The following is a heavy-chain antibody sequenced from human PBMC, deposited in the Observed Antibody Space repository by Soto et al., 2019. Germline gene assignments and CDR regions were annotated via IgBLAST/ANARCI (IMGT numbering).Heavy chain of an antibody. V-gene: IGHV3-21*01. J-gene: IGHJ4*02. CDR3: ARGSILVSYDY. CDR1: GFTFSTHT. D-gene: IGHD2-8*01. Sequence: EVQLVESGGGLVKPGGSLRLSCAASGFTFSTHTISWVRQAPGKGLEWVSSIDGSSTYIYYADSVKGRFTISRDNAKNSLYLKLNSLRAEDTAVYYCARGSILVSYDYWGQGTLVPVSS. CDR2: IDGSSTYI.